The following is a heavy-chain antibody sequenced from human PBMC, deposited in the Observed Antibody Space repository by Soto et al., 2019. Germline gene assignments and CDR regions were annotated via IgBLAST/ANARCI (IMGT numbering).Heavy chain of an antibody. J-gene: IGHJ6*02. Sequence: EVELLESGGGLEQPGGSLRLSCAASGFTFRSYAMSWVRQAPGKGLEWVSGISGSGGSTYYADSVKGRFRISRDNSNNTVYLEMNNLRVDDTAVYHCAKEAAAGNKIYYYYFYGLDVWGQGTTVTVSS. CDR3: AKEAAAGNKIYYYYFYGLDV. V-gene: IGHV3-23*01. CDR1: GFTFRSYA. D-gene: IGHD6-25*01. CDR2: ISGSGGST.